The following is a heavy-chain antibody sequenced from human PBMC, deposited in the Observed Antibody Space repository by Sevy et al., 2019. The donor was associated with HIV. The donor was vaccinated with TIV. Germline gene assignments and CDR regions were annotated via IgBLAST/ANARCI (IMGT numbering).Heavy chain of an antibody. D-gene: IGHD6-19*01. CDR2: ISWNSGSI. V-gene: IGHV3-9*01. J-gene: IGHJ3*02. CDR3: AKMQFSSGWTNDAFDI. Sequence: GGSLRLSCAASGFTFDDYAMHWVRQAPGKGLEWVSGISWNSGSIGYADSVKGRFTISRDNAKNSLYLQMNSLRAGDTALYYCAKMQFSSGWTNDAFDIWGQGTMVTVSS. CDR1: GFTFDDYA.